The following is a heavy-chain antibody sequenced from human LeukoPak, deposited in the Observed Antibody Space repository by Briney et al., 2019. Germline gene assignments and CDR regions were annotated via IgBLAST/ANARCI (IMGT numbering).Heavy chain of an antibody. J-gene: IGHJ4*02. D-gene: IGHD3-22*01. V-gene: IGHV3-53*01. Sequence: GGSLRLSCAASGFTVTSNYMSWVRQAPGKGLEWVSVIYSGGSTYFADSVKGRFTICRDNSKNTLYLQMNSLRAEDTAVYYCARMPYYYDSSGIFHWGQGTLVTVS. CDR2: IYSGGST. CDR3: ARMPYYYDSSGIFH. CDR1: GFTVTSNY.